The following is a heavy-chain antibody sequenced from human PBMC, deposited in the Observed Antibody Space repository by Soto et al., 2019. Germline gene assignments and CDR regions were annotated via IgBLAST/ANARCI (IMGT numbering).Heavy chain of an antibody. CDR3: TRDGMTTGDT. Sequence: PSETLSLTCIVSGVSVTSYTWSWVRQPANKGLEWIGRVFSSVSATYNPSLKSRVRISMDKPENRISLNLDSVTAADAGVYYCTRDGMTTGDTWGPGTPVTVSS. CDR1: GVSVTSYT. J-gene: IGHJ4*02. D-gene: IGHD2-21*02. V-gene: IGHV4-4*07. CDR2: VFSSVSA.